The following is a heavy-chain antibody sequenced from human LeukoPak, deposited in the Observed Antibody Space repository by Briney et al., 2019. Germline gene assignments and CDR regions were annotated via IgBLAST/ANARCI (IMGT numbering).Heavy chain of an antibody. Sequence: GGSLRLSCAASGFMFGTYTMNWVRQAPGEGLEWVSSISSSGDYIYYADSVKGRFTSSRDNAKHSMYLQMNRLRVEDTAVYYCARDRGVTAILYYFDYWGQGTLVTVSS. D-gene: IGHD2-21*02. J-gene: IGHJ4*02. V-gene: IGHV3-21*01. CDR2: ISSSGDYI. CDR3: ARDRGVTAILYYFDY. CDR1: GFMFGTYT.